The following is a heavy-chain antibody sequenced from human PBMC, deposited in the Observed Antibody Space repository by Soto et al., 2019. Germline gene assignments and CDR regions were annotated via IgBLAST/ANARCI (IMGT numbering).Heavy chain of an antibody. CDR2: IKFDGITA. CDR1: GFTFTAYW. CDR3: ARGIRNYYGADV. Sequence: EVQVVESGGGLVQPGGSLRLSCVASGFTFTAYWMHWVRQAPGQGLVWVSRIKFDGITASYADSVNGRFTISRDNAKNTVYLQMDSLRAEDTGMYYCARGIRNYYGADVWGQGTTVTGSS. D-gene: IGHD2-21*01. J-gene: IGHJ6*02. V-gene: IGHV3-74*01.